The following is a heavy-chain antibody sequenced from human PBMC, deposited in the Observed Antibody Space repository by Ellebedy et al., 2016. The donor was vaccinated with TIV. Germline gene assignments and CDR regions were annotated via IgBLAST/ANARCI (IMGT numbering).Heavy chain of an antibody. V-gene: IGHV3-23*01. CDR1: GFSFSNFA. CDR2: ISASGIST. D-gene: IGHD3-22*01. Sequence: GGSLRLSCEASGFSFSNFAMTWVRQAPGKGLDWVSSISASGISTDYADSVRGRVTISRDNSRNTLYLQMDSLRADYTAVYYCAKLDSSGYYYGRFDYWGQGTLVTVSS. CDR3: AKLDSSGYYYGRFDY. J-gene: IGHJ4*02.